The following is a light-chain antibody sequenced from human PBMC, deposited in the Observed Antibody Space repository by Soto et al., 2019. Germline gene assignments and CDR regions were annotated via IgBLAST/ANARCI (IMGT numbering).Light chain of an antibody. J-gene: IGKJ5*01. CDR3: KQRSNWFT. CDR2: AAS. CDR1: QSVSSY. V-gene: IGKV3-11*01. Sequence: EIVLTESPATLSWSAGEISTLSCRASQSVSSYLAWYQQKPGQAPRLLIYAASNRATGIQARFSGSGSGTEFTLTIRSLEPEDFAVYYGKQRSNWFTCGQGTRLEIK.